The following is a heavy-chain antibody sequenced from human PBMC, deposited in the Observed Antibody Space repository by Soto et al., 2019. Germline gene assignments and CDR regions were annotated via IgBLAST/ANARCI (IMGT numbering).Heavy chain of an antibody. Sequence: VASVKVSCKASGYTFTSYAMHWVRQAPGQRLEWMGWINAGNGNTKYSQKFQGRVTITRDTSASTAYMELSSLRSEDTAVYYCARDLYSILTGWTNFDYWGQGTLVTVSS. J-gene: IGHJ4*02. V-gene: IGHV1-3*01. CDR3: ARDLYSILTGWTNFDY. CDR2: INAGNGNT. CDR1: GYTFTSYA. D-gene: IGHD3-9*01.